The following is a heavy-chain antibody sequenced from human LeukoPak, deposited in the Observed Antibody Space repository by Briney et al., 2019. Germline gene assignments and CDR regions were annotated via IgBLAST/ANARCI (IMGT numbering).Heavy chain of an antibody. V-gene: IGHV3-15*01. J-gene: IGHJ4*02. D-gene: IGHD2-2*01. Sequence: GGSLRLSCAASGFTFSNAWMNWVRQAPGKGLEWVGLLKTKIDGGTTDYAAPVKGRFTISRDDSKNILYLQMTSLKIEDTAVYYCTTVPIVTADDYWGQGTLVTVSS. CDR3: TTVPIVTADDY. CDR1: GFTFSNAW. CDR2: LKTKIDGGTT.